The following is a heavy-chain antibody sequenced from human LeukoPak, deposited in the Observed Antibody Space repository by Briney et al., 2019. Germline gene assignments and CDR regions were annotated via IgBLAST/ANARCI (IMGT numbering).Heavy chain of an antibody. V-gene: IGHV3-23*01. CDR1: GFTFSNFP. J-gene: IGHJ6*02. CDR3: AKYRTTDYYYYDMDV. D-gene: IGHD2/OR15-2a*01. Sequence: PGGSLRLSCAASGFTFSNFPMTWVRRAPGKGLESFSSISGSGGDTYYTDSVKGRFTISRDNSKNTLYLQMNSLRAEDTAVYYCAKYRTTDYYYYDMDVWGQGTTVTVSS. CDR2: ISGSGGDT.